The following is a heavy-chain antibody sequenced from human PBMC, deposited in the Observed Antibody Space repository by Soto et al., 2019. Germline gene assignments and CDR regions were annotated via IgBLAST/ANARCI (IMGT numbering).Heavy chain of an antibody. V-gene: IGHV4-39*01. CDR1: GGSISSNSYY. CDR3: ARPLNLCSSTSCYNWFDP. J-gene: IGHJ5*02. Sequence: SETLSPTCTVSGGSISSNSYYWGWIRQPPGKGLEWIGSIYYSGSTYYNPSLKSRVTISVDTSKNQFSLKLSSVTAADTAVYYCARPLNLCSSTSCYNWFDPWGQGTLVTVSS. CDR2: IYYSGST. D-gene: IGHD2-2*01.